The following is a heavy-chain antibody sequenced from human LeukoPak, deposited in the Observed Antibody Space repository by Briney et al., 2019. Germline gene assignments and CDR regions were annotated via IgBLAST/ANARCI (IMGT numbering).Heavy chain of an antibody. D-gene: IGHD2-15*01. V-gene: IGHV1-46*01. J-gene: IGHJ4*02. Sequence: ASVKVTCKASESTFTSYYMHWVRQAPGQGLEWMGIISPSGGSTSYAQKFQGRVTMTRDTSTSTVYMELRSLRSEDTAVYYCAKRGDCSGGSCYSPIDYWGQGTLVTVSS. CDR2: ISPSGGST. CDR1: ESTFTSYY. CDR3: AKRGDCSGGSCYSPIDY.